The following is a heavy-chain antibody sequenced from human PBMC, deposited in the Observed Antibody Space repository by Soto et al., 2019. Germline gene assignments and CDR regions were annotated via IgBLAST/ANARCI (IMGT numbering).Heavy chain of an antibody. V-gene: IGHV3-74*01. D-gene: IGHD3-10*01. CDR1: EFIFKMYW. Sequence: GSLRLSCAASEFIFKMYWMHWVRQSPGKVLVWISRIYNDGTYSDYADSVRGRFTISRDNVNDTLYLQMNNLRAEDSGLYYCTRGPRPISTGTGAYWGQGTQVTVSS. CDR2: IYNDGTYS. CDR3: TRGPRPISTGTGAY. J-gene: IGHJ4*02.